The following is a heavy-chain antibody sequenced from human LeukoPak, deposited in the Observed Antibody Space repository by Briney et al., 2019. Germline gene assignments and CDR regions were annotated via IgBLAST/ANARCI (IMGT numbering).Heavy chain of an antibody. V-gene: IGHV4-59*01. D-gene: IGHD3-16*02. CDR1: GGSISSYY. J-gene: IGHJ4*02. CDR2: IYYSGST. Sequence: SETLSLTCTVSGGSISSYYWSWIRQPPGKGLEWIGYIYYSGSTNYNPSLKSRVTISLDTSKNQFSLKPSSVTAADTAVYYCARASGYFDYIWRSYRYDYWGQGTLVTVSS. CDR3: ARASGYFDYIWRSYRYDY.